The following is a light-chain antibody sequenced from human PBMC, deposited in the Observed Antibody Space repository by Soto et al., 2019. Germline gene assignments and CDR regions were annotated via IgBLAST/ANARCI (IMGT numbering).Light chain of an antibody. CDR1: SSDGGGYNY. CDR2: EVS. CDR3: SSYAGSNNFWV. J-gene: IGLJ3*02. Sequence: QAVLTQPPSASGSPGQSVTISCTGTSSDGGGYNYVSWYQQHPGKAPKLMIYEVSKRPSGVPDRFSGSKSGNTASLTVSGLQAEDEADYYCSSYAGSNNFWVFGGGTKVTVL. V-gene: IGLV2-8*01.